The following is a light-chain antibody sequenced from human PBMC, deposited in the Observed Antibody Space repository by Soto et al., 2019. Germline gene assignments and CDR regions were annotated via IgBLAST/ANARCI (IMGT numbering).Light chain of an antibody. CDR1: QSVSSR. J-gene: IGKJ1*01. Sequence: IQDTKGASSLTPSVGTRSITTFRASQSVSSRLAWYQQKPGKAPKVLIYDASSWAAGVPSRFTGSGSGTEFTLTINSLQSEDFAVYYCQQYRYWWAFGQGTKV. CDR2: DAS. CDR3: QQYRYWWA. V-gene: IGKV1-5*01.